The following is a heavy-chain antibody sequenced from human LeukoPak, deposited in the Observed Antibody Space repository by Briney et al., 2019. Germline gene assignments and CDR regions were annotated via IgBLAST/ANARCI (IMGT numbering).Heavy chain of an antibody. CDR3: AKPLTASTGTDFDY. V-gene: IGHV3-23*01. J-gene: IGHJ4*02. CDR2: ITGSGIT. D-gene: IGHD3-9*01. Sequence: GGSLRLSCAASGFTFSTYAMSWVRQAPGKGLEWASAITGSGITYYADSVKGRFTISRDNSKNTLFLQLSSLRAEDTAVYYCAKPLTASTGTDFDYWGQGTLVTVSS. CDR1: GFTFSTYA.